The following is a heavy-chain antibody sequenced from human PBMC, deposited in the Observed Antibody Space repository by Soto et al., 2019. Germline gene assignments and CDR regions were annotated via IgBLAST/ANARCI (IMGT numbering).Heavy chain of an antibody. CDR2: IYYSGST. J-gene: IGHJ4*02. CDR1: GGSISSYY. V-gene: IGHV4-59*01. Sequence: SETLSLTCTVSGGSISSYYWSWIRQPPGKGLEWIGYIYYSGSTNYNPSLKSRATISVDTSKNQFSLKLSSVTAADTAVYYCARAESATITYFDYWGQGTLVTVSS. D-gene: IGHD5-12*01. CDR3: ARAESATITYFDY.